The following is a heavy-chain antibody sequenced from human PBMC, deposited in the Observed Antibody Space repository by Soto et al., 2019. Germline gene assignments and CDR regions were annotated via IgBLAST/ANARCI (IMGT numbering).Heavy chain of an antibody. CDR1: GGSISSGNYF. Sequence: SETLSLTCTVSGGSISSGNYFWSWLRQHPGKGLEWIGYIYYSGSTYYNPSRKSRVTISVDTSKNQFSLKLRSVIAADTAVYYCAREDSTEGGMDVWGQGTTVTVSS. CDR3: AREDSTEGGMDV. D-gene: IGHD4-17*01. CDR2: IYYSGST. V-gene: IGHV4-31*03. J-gene: IGHJ6*02.